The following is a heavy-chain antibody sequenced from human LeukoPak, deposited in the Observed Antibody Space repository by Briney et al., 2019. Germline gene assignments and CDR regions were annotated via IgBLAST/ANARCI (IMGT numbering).Heavy chain of an antibody. J-gene: IGHJ4*02. Sequence: PSETLSLTCAVSGGSISSSNWWSWVRQPPGKGLERIGEIYHSGSTNYNPSLKSRVTISVDKSKNQFSLKLSSVTAADTAVYYCARDSIAVAGDYFDYWGQGTLVTVSS. CDR3: ARDSIAVAGDYFDY. CDR2: IYHSGST. D-gene: IGHD6-19*01. V-gene: IGHV4-4*02. CDR1: GGSISSSNW.